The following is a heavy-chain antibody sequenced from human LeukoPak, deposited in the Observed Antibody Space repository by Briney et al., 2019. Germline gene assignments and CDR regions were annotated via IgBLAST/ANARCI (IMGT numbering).Heavy chain of an antibody. CDR1: GFTFSSYA. J-gene: IGHJ6*02. D-gene: IGHD2-15*01. Sequence: GGSLRLSCAASGFTFSSYAMHWVRQAPGKGLEWVAVISYDGSNKYYADSVKGRFTISRDNSKNTLYLQMNSLRAEDTAVYYCARPQGRVVVAATAFGMDVWGQGTTVTVSS. CDR2: ISYDGSNK. V-gene: IGHV3-30-3*01. CDR3: ARPQGRVVVAATAFGMDV.